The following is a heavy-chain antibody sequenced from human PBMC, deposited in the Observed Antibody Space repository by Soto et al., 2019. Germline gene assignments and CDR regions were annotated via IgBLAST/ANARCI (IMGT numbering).Heavy chain of an antibody. CDR3: AKWTLSNWNFSPYNWFDP. CDR2: ISGSGGST. V-gene: IGHV3-23*01. CDR1: GFTFSSYA. Sequence: HPGGSLRLSCAASGFTFSSYAMSWVRQAPGKGLEWVSAISGSGGSTYYADSVKGRFTISRDNSKNTLYLQMNSLRAEDTAVYYCAKWTLSNWNFSPYNWFDPWGQGTLVTVPQ. J-gene: IGHJ5*02. D-gene: IGHD1-7*01.